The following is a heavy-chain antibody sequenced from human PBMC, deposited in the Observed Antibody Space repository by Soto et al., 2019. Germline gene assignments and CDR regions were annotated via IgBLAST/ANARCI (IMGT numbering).Heavy chain of an antibody. V-gene: IGHV3-48*01. D-gene: IGHD6-13*01. Sequence: EVQLVESGGGLVQPGGSLRLSCAASGFTFSSYSMNWVRQAPGKGLEWVSYISSSSSTIYYADFVKGRFAISRDNAKNSLYLQMNSLRAEDTAVYYCARDQGSSHYYMDVWGQGTTVTVAS. CDR1: GFTFSSYS. J-gene: IGHJ6*02. CDR3: ARDQGSSHYYMDV. CDR2: ISSSSSTI.